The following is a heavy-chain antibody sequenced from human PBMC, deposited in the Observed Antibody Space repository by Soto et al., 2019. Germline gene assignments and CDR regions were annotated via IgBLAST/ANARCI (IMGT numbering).Heavy chain of an antibody. D-gene: IGHD3-3*01. J-gene: IGHJ6*02. CDR1: GYKVATWHNFTSYW. CDR2: SYPGDSDT. V-gene: IGHV5-51*01. Sequence: GESLKISCXGSGYKVATWHNFTSYWIAWVRQMPGEGLEWMGISYPGDSDTRYSPSFQGQVTISADKSINSVYLQWSSLKASDTATYYCARLGFNYDFLSGYYNVHHYYGIDVWGQGTTVTVSS. CDR3: ARLGFNYDFLSGYYNVHHYYGIDV.